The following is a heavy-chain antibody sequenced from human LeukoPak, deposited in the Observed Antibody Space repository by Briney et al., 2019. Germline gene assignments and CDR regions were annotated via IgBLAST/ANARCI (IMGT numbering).Heavy chain of an antibody. CDR3: ADSGDYYDSSPSGY. CDR1: GYTFTSYG. D-gene: IGHD3-22*01. J-gene: IGHJ4*02. Sequence: ASVKVSCKASGYTFTSYGISWVRQAPGQGLEWMGWISAYNGNTNYAQKLQGRVTMTTDTSTSTAYMELRSLRSDDTAVYYCADSGDYYDSSPSGYWGQGTLVTVSS. V-gene: IGHV1-18*01. CDR2: ISAYNGNT.